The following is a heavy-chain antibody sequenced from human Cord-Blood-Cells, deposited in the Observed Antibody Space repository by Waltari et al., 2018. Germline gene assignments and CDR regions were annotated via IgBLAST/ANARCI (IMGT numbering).Heavy chain of an antibody. D-gene: IGHD2-2*03. J-gene: IGHJ4*02. V-gene: IGHV3-53*01. CDR3: ARGTVDIRGYYFDY. CDR2: IYSGGST. Sequence: EVQLAASGGGLIQPGGSLRPSCAPSGFTGSSHYMSWVRQALGMGLAWGSVIYSGGSTCYADSVKGRFTISGDNSKNTLYLQMNSLRAEDTAVYYCARGTVDIRGYYFDYWGQGTLVTVSS. CDR1: GFTGSSHY.